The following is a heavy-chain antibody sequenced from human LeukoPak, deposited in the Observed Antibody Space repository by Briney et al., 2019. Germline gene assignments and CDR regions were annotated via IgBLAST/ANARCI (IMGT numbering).Heavy chain of an antibody. V-gene: IGHV4-34*01. Sequence: PSETLSLTCAVYGGSFSGYYWSWVRQPPGKGLEWIGEINHSGSTNYNPSLKSRVTISVDTSKNQFSLKLSSVTAADTAVYYCARHVRHYGSGSYSSFYYYMDVWGKGTTVTISS. CDR3: ARHVRHYGSGSYSSFYYYMDV. D-gene: IGHD3-10*01. J-gene: IGHJ6*03. CDR2: INHSGST. CDR1: GGSFSGYY.